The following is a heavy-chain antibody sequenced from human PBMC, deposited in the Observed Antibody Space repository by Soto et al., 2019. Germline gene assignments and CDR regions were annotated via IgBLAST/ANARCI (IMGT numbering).Heavy chain of an antibody. V-gene: IGHV1-24*01. CDR1: GYTLTELS. Sequence: ASVKVSCKVSGYTLTELSMHWVRQAPGKGLEWMGGFDPEDGETIYAQKFQGRVTMTEDTSTDIAYMELSSLRSEDTAVYYCASGSPIAVAGTFRNYFYDSSGYYYRGYWGQG. J-gene: IGHJ4*02. CDR2: FDPEDGET. CDR3: ASGSPIAVAGTFRNYFYDSSGYYYRGY. D-gene: IGHD3-22*01.